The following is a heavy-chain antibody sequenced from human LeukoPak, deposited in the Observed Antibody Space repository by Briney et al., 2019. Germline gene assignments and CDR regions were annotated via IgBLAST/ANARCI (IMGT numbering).Heavy chain of an antibody. CDR3: ARVSGNFNEYFQF. CDR2: ISPTSDTT. Sequence: GASVKVSCKAFGYTFTDYYIHWTRQAPGQGLEWLGMISPTSDTTSYLQKFQGRVTMTRDTSTSTVHMELSSLRPEDTAVYYCARVSGNFNEYFQFWGQGTLVTVSS. CDR1: GYTFTDYY. J-gene: IGHJ1*01. D-gene: IGHD2/OR15-2a*01. V-gene: IGHV1-46*01.